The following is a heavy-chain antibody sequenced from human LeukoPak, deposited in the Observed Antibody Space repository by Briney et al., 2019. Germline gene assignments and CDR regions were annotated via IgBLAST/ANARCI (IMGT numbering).Heavy chain of an antibody. CDR1: GFTFSSYW. CDR2: INTDGSST. CDR3: AREGVEMATDY. D-gene: IGHD5-24*01. J-gene: IGHJ4*02. Sequence: QAGGSLRLSCAASGFTFSSYWMHWVRQAPGKGLLWVSRINTDGSSTNFADSVRGRFTISRDNAKNTLYLQMNSLRAEDTAVYYCAREGVEMATDYWGQGTLVTVSS. V-gene: IGHV3-74*01.